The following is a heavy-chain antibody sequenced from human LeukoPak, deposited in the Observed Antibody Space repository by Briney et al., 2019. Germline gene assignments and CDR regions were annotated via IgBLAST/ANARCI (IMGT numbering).Heavy chain of an antibody. D-gene: IGHD2-21*02. V-gene: IGHV1-18*01. CDR2: ISAYNGNT. CDR1: GYTFTSYD. Sequence: GASVKVSCKASGYTFTSYDINWVRQATGQGLEWMGWISAYNGNTNYAQKLQGRVTMTTDTSTSTAYMELRSLRSDDTAVYYCARDQYADLAYCGGDCYPNFDYWGQGTLVTVSS. J-gene: IGHJ4*02. CDR3: ARDQYADLAYCGGDCYPNFDY.